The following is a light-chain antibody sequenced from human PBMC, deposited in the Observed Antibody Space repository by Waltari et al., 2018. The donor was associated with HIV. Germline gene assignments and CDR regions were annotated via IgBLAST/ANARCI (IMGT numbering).Light chain of an antibody. J-gene: IGLJ2*01. V-gene: IGLV1-44*01. Sequence: QSVLTQPPSASGTPGQRVTISCSGRSSNIGSNNVNWYQQLPGTATKLLIYSNSQRPSGVPDRFSGSKSVTSASLAISGLQSEDEADYYCAAWDDSLNGVVFGGGTKLTVL. CDR1: SSNIGSNN. CDR2: SNS. CDR3: AAWDDSLNGVV.